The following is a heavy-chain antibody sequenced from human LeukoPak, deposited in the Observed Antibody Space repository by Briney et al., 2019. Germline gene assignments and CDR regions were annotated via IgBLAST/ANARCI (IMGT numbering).Heavy chain of an antibody. V-gene: IGHV1-69*13. CDR1: GGTFSSYA. CDR3: ARVGLGHYFDY. D-gene: IGHD3-10*01. Sequence: SVKVSCKASGGTFSSYAISWVRRAPGQGLEWVGGIIPIFGTANYAQKFQGRVTITADESTSTAYMELSSLRSEDTAVYYCARVGLGHYFDYWGQGTLVTVSS. CDR2: IIPIFGTA. J-gene: IGHJ4*02.